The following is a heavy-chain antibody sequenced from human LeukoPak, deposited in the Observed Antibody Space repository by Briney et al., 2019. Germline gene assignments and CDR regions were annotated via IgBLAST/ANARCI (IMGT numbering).Heavy chain of an antibody. CDR1: GYSISSGYY. CDR2: IYHSGRT. D-gene: IGHD1-1*01. V-gene: IGHV4-38-2*02. Sequence: SETLSLTCTVSGYSISSGYYWGWIRQPPGKGLEWIGSIYHSGRTYYNPSLKSRVTISVDASKNQFSLTLTSVTAADTAVYYCAVTWNADRTFAPWGQGILVTVS. J-gene: IGHJ5*02. CDR3: AVTWNADRTFAP.